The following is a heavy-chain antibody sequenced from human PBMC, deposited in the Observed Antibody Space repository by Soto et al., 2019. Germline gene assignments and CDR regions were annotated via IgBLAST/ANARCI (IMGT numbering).Heavy chain of an antibody. Sequence: QVQLVQSGAEVKKPGASVKVSCTASGYTFTRYGFSWGRQAPGQGLEWMGWIKAYNVNTNYAQKLPGRVTMTTATSTSTAYMELRSRGSDDTAVYYCARVLPPFDPWGQGTLVTVSS. CDR1: GYTFTRYG. CDR2: IKAYNVNT. J-gene: IGHJ5*02. CDR3: ARVLPPFDP. V-gene: IGHV1-18*01.